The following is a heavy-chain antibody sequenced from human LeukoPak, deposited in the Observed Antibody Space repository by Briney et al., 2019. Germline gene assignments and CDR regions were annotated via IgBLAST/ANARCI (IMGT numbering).Heavy chain of an antibody. Sequence: GASVKVSCKASGYSLTTYYMHWVRQAPGQGLEWMAIINPSDGSTNYAQKFQGRVTMTRDTPTNTVYMELSSLRTEDTAVYYCASVYLYGMDVWGQGTTVTVSS. J-gene: IGHJ6*02. CDR2: INPSDGST. V-gene: IGHV1-46*01. CDR3: ASVYLYGMDV. D-gene: IGHD2-8*01. CDR1: GYSLTTYY.